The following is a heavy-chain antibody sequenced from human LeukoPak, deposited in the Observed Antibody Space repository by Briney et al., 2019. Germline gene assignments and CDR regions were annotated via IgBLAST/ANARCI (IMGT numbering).Heavy chain of an antibody. Sequence: SETLSLTCAVYGGSFSGYYWNWIRQSPGKGLEWIGEINHSGTTNYIASLKSRVTISVDTSKKQFSLKLSSVTAADTAVYYCARHGYSYGSKYFDYWGQGTLVTVSS. CDR3: ARHGYSYGSKYFDY. D-gene: IGHD5-18*01. J-gene: IGHJ4*02. CDR1: GGSFSGYY. CDR2: INHSGTT. V-gene: IGHV4-34*01.